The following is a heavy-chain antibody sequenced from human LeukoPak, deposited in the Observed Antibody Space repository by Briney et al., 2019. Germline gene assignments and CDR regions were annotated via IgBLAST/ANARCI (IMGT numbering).Heavy chain of an antibody. CDR1: GSSISSRSYY. D-gene: IGHD6-19*01. CDR3: ALGYTSGWYYFDI. Sequence: SETLSLTCDVSGSSISSRSYYWVWIRQPPGKGLEWIGTIYYSGSTDYNPSLNRRVTISVDTSNNQFSLKLSSVTAADTAVYYCALGYTSGWYYFDIWGRGTLVTVSS. CDR2: IYYSGST. V-gene: IGHV4-39*01. J-gene: IGHJ2*01.